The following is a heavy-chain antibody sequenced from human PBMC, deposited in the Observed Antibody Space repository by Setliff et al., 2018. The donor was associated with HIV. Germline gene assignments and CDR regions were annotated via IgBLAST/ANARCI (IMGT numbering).Heavy chain of an antibody. J-gene: IGHJ3*02. CDR2: IYRSGST. CDR3: TRRDNSVSGYYTDHAFDI. Sequence: SETLSLTCAVSGYSISSGCYWGWIRQPPGKGLEWIGEIYRSGSTNYNPSLKSRVTISLDKSKNQFSLKVNSVTAADTAVYYCTRRDNSVSGYYTDHAFDIWGQGTLVTVSS. V-gene: IGHV4-38-2*01. D-gene: IGHD3-22*01. CDR1: GYSISSGCY.